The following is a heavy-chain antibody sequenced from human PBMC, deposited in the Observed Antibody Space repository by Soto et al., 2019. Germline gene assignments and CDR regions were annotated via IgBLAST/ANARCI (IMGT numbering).Heavy chain of an antibody. Sequence: ASVKVSCKASGYTFTGYYMPWVRQAPGQGLEWMGWINPNSGGTNYAQKFQGWVTMTRDTSISTAYMELSRLRSDDTAVYYCARARYSSSWYYFDYWGQGTLVTVSS. V-gene: IGHV1-2*04. CDR2: INPNSGGT. CDR1: GYTFTGYY. CDR3: ARARYSSSWYYFDY. D-gene: IGHD6-13*01. J-gene: IGHJ4*02.